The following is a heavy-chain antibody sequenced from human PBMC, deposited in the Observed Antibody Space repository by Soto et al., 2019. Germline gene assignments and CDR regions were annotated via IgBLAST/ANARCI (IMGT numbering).Heavy chain of an antibody. D-gene: IGHD6-13*01. J-gene: IGHJ4*02. CDR3: ARAPSWYNFDY. CDR2: INAGNGNT. Sequence: ASVKVSCKASGYTFTSYAMHWVRQAPGQRLEWMGWINAGNGNTKYSQKFQGRVTITRDTSASTAYMELSSLRSEDAAVYYCARAPSWYNFDYWGQGTLVTVSS. CDR1: GYTFTSYA. V-gene: IGHV1-3*01.